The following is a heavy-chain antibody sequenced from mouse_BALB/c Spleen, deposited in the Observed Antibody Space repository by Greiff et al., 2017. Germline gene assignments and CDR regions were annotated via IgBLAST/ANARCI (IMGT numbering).Heavy chain of an antibody. CDR3: ARNYDY. Sequence: VQLQQSGAELARPGATVKLSCKASGYTFTDYYINWVKQRTGQGLEWIGEIYPGGGYTNYNEKFKGKATLTADTSSSTAYMQLSSLTSEDSAVYFCARNYDYWGQGTTLTVSS. CDR1: GYTFTDYY. V-gene: IGHV1-76*01. D-gene: IGHD2-1*01. J-gene: IGHJ2*01. CDR2: IYPGGGYT.